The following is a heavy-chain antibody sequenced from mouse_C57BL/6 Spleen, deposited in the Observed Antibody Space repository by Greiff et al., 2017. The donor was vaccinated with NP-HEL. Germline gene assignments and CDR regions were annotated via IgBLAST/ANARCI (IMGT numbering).Heavy chain of an antibody. CDR3: ARHPLTCTWFDYAMDY. CDR2: ISSGGSYT. V-gene: IGHV5-6*01. CDR1: GFTFSSYG. Sequence: EVMLVESGGDLVKPGGSLKLSCAASGFTFSSYGMSWVRQTPDKRLEWVATISSGGSYTYYPDSVKGRFTISRDNAKNTLYLEMSSLKSEDTAMYYCARHPLTCTWFDYAMDYWGQGTSVTVSS. D-gene: IGHD4-1*01. J-gene: IGHJ4*01.